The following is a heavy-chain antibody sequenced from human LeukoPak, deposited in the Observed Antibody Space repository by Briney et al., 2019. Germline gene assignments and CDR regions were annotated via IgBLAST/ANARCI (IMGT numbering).Heavy chain of an antibody. CDR3: ARDPDTYYYDSSGSNY. J-gene: IGHJ4*02. D-gene: IGHD3-22*01. CDR1: GFTFSSYS. V-gene: IGHV3-30*04. CDR2: ISYDGSNK. Sequence: GGSLRLSCAASGFTFSSYSMHWIRQAPGKGLEWVAVISYDGSNKYYADSVKGRFTISRDNSKNTLYLQMNSLRAEDTAVYYCARDPDTYYYDSSGSNYWGQGTLVTVSS.